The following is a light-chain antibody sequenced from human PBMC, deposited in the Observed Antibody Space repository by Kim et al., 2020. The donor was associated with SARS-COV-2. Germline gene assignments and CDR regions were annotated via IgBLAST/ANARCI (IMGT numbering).Light chain of an antibody. Sequence: APGKTARSTCGGNNIGSKSVHWYQQKPGQAPVLVIYYDSDRPSGIPERFSGSNSGNTATLTISRVEAGDEADYYCQVWDSSSDQTVFGGGTQLTVL. J-gene: IGLJ3*02. V-gene: IGLV3-21*04. CDR3: QVWDSSSDQTV. CDR1: NIGSKS. CDR2: YDS.